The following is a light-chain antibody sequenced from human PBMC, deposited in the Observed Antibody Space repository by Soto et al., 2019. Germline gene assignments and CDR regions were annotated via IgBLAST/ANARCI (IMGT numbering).Light chain of an antibody. CDR2: GAS. V-gene: IGKV3-15*01. CDR3: QQYNNWPHT. CDR1: QRVSSN. Sequence: EIVMTQSPATLSVSPGERATLSCRASQRVSSNLAWYQQKPGQAPRLLIYGASTRATGIPARFSGSGSGTEFTLTISSLQSEDFAVYYCQQYNNWPHTFGGGTKVEIK. J-gene: IGKJ4*01.